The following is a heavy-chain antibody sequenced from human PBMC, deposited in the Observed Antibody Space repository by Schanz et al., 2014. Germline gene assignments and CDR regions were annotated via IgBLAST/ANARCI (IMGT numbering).Heavy chain of an antibody. V-gene: IGHV3-48*01. Sequence: EVQLVESGGGLVQPGGSLRLSCSASGFTFSIYAMHWVRQAPGKGLEWISYIGSSSSRIDHADSVKGRFTISRDNAKNTLFLQMNSLRAEDTAVYYCARDHTTESYYSAGPPIDYWGQGTLLTVSS. D-gene: IGHD1-26*01. J-gene: IGHJ4*02. CDR3: ARDHTTESYYSAGPPIDY. CDR1: GFTFSIYA. CDR2: IGSSSSRI.